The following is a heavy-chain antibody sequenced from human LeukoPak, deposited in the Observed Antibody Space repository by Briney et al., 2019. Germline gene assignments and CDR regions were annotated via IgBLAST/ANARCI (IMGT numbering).Heavy chain of an antibody. Sequence: GGSLRLSCAASGFTFSSYAMSWVRQPPGKGLEWVAAISNGKTYYADSVRGRFAISRDDSTNTVYLHMNSLRDEDTALYHCVREAGYCAPVCVKTNWFDPWGQGTLVTVSS. CDR1: GFTFSSYA. CDR3: VREAGYCAPVCVKTNWFDP. J-gene: IGHJ5*02. V-gene: IGHV3-23*01. D-gene: IGHD2-15*01. CDR2: ISNGKT.